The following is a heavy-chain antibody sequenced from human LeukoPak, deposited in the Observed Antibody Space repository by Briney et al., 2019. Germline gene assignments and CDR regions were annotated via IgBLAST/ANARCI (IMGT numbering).Heavy chain of an antibody. D-gene: IGHD1-7*01. CDR1: GGTFSSYA. CDR3: ARGNRGYNWNYVPFNWCDP. CDR2: FLPIFGTA. Sequence: GTSVKLSCKASGGTFSSYAISWVRQAPGQGLEWMGGFLPIFGTANSAQKFQGRVTITADKSTSTAYMELSSLRSEDAAVYCCARGNRGYNWNYVPFNWCDPWGQGTLVTVSS. V-gene: IGHV1-69*06. J-gene: IGHJ5*02.